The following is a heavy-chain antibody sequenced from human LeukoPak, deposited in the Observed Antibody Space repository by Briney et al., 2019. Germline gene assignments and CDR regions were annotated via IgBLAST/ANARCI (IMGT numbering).Heavy chain of an antibody. D-gene: IGHD2-2*01. CDR1: GVTVSSNY. CDR2: ISYDGRNI. V-gene: IGHV3-30*18. CDR3: AKGPLRGTAAAIDY. Sequence: PGGSLRLSCAVSGVTVSSNYMSWVRQAPGKGLEWVAVISYDGRNIHYPDSVKGRFTISRDISTDTLWLQMDSLRTEDTAVYYCAKGPLRGTAAAIDYWGQGTLVTVSS. J-gene: IGHJ4*02.